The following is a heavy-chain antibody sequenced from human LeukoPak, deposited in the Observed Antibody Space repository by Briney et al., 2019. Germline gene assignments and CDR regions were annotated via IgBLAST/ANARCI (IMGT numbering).Heavy chain of an antibody. CDR1: GGGLSYY. J-gene: IGHJ5*01. D-gene: IGHD6-19*01. CDR2: IFYSGNT. V-gene: IGHV4-39*07. Sequence: SETLSLTCTVSGGGLSYYWGWIRQPPGKGLEWIGTIFYSGNTYYNPSLKSRVTISVDRSKNQFSLKVRSVTAADTAVYYCARAMEQWLGNNWFESWGQGTLVTVSS. CDR3: ARAMEQWLGNNWFES.